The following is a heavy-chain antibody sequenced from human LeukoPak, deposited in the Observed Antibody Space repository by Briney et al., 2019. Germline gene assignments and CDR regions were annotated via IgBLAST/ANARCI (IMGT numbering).Heavy chain of an antibody. CDR3: ASDFRRYPYYFDY. Sequence: GGSLRLSCAASGFTFSSYGMHWVRQAPGKGLEWVAVIWYDGSNKYYADSVKGRFTISRDNSKNTLYLQMNSLRAEDTAEYYCASDFRRYPYYFDYWGQGTLVTVSS. CDR1: GFTFSSYG. V-gene: IGHV3-33*01. J-gene: IGHJ4*02. D-gene: IGHD2-2*02. CDR2: IWYDGSNK.